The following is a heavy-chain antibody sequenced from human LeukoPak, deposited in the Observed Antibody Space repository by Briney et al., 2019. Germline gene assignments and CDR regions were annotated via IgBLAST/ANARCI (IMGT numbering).Heavy chain of an antibody. CDR3: AKHPELRYFDWLLIPDAFDI. J-gene: IGHJ3*02. V-gene: IGHV3-30*02. CDR2: IRYDGSNK. D-gene: IGHD3-9*01. Sequence: GGSLRLSCAASGFTFSSYGMHWVRQAPGKGLEWVAFIRYDGSNKYYADSVKGRFTISRDNSKNTLYLQMNSLRAEDTAVYYCAKHPELRYFDWLLIPDAFDIWGQGTMVTVSS. CDR1: GFTFSSYG.